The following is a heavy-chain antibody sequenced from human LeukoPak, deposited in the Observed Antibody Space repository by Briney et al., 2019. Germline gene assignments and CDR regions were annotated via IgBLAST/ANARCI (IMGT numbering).Heavy chain of an antibody. J-gene: IGHJ5*02. V-gene: IGHV3-21*01. CDR3: GGGAVRGVISVWFDP. Sequence: GGSLRLSCAASGFTFSSYSMNWVRQAPGKGLEWVSSISSSSSYIYYADSVKGRFTISRDNAKNSLYLQMNSLRAEDTAVYYCGGGAVRGVISVWFDPWGQGTLVTVSS. CDR2: ISSSSSYI. CDR1: GFTFSSYS. D-gene: IGHD3-10*01.